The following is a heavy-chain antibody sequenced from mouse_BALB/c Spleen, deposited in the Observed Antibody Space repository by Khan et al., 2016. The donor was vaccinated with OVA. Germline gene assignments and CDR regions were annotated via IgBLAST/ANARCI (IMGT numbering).Heavy chain of an antibody. V-gene: IGHV5-17*02. J-gene: IGHJ2*01. CDR2: ISGDSNTI. D-gene: IGHD1-1*01. CDR1: GFTFSSYG. Sequence: EVELVESGGDLVQPGGSRKLSCAASGFTFSSYGMHWVRQAPEKGLEWVAYISGDSNTIYYADTVKGRFTISRDNSRNTPFLQMTSLMSEDEAMYYFATSYFYGYYFDYWGPGTTLTVSS. CDR3: ATSYFYGYYFDY.